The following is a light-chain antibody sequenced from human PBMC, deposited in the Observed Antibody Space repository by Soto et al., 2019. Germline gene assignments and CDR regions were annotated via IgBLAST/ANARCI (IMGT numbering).Light chain of an antibody. Sequence: EIVMTQSRATLSLSPGERATLSCRASERLSSVYLAWYQQRPGQPPRLLIYGASNRATGIPDRFSGSGSGTDFTLIINRLEPEDVAIYYCQQYGGSPRITFGQGTRLEIK. CDR2: GAS. J-gene: IGKJ5*01. CDR3: QQYGGSPRIT. CDR1: ERLSSVY. V-gene: IGKV3-20*01.